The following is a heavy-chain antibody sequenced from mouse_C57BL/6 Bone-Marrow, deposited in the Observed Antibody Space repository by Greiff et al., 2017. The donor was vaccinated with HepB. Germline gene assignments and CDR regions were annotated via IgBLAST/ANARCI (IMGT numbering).Heavy chain of an antibody. Sequence: VQLQQSGAELVRPGTSVKVSCKASGYAFTNYLIEWVKQRPGQGLEWIGVINPGSGGTNYNEKFKGKATLTADKSSSTAYMQLSSLTSEDSAVYFCARKTITTVVAPVDYWGQGTTLTVSS. CDR3: ARKTITTVVAPVDY. J-gene: IGHJ2*01. D-gene: IGHD1-1*01. V-gene: IGHV1-54*01. CDR1: GYAFTNYL. CDR2: INPGSGGT.